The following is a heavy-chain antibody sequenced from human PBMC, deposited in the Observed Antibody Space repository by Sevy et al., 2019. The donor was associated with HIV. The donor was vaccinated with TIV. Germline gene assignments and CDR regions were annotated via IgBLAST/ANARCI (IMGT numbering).Heavy chain of an antibody. D-gene: IGHD3-22*01. CDR3: AKKDDSSGAFDI. V-gene: IGHV3-23*01. J-gene: IGHJ3*02. CDR1: GFTFSSYA. Sequence: GGSLRLSCAASGFTFSSYAMSWVRQAPGKGLEWVSAISGSGGSTYYADSVKGRFTISRDNSKNTLYLQMNSLRAEDTVVYYCAKKDDSSGAFDIWGQGTMVTVSS. CDR2: ISGSGGST.